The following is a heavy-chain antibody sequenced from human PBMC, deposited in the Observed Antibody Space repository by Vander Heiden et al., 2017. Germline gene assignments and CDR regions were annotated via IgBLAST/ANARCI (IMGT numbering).Heavy chain of an antibody. CDR1: GFRFDDFG. CDR2: IRRKGYGGAT. J-gene: IGHJ4*02. D-gene: IGHD3-22*01. Sequence: EVQLVESGGGLVQPGRSLTLSCTTSGFRFDDFGMSLFRQAPGKGPEWVAFIRRKGYGGATEYAASVKGRFTISRDDSNNIAYLQMNSLKSEDTAVYYCVRDEAPFYIDSSGRLDYWGQGTLVTVSS. V-gene: IGHV3-49*03. CDR3: VRDEAPFYIDSSGRLDY.